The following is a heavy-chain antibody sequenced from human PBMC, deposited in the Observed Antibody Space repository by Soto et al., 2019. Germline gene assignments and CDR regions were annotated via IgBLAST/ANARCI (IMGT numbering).Heavy chain of an antibody. CDR3: AKWRGYCSRTSCYKPFDY. CDR1: GFTFSSYA. CDR2: ISDSGGST. J-gene: IGHJ4*02. D-gene: IGHD2-2*02. Sequence: GGSLRLSCAASGFTFSSYAMSWVRQAPGKGLEWVLAISDSGGSTYYADSVKGRFTISRDNSRNTLYLQMNSLRAEDTAVYYCAKWRGYCSRTSCYKPFDYWGQGTLVTVSS. V-gene: IGHV3-23*01.